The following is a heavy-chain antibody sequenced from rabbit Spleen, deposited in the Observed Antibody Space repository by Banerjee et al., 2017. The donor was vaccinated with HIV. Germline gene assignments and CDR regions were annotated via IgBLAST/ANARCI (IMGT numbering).Heavy chain of an antibody. J-gene: IGHJ6*01. Sequence: QSLEESGGGLVQPEGSLTLTCTASGFSFSSTYWMSWFRQAPGKGLEWIAYIYAGSSGTTYYASWAKGRFTISKTSSTTVTLQMTSLTAADTATYFCARDTSTSFSSYGMDLWGPGTLVTVS. V-gene: IGHV1S40*01. CDR2: IYAGSSGTT. D-gene: IGHD1-1*01. CDR3: ARDTSTSFSSYGMDL. CDR1: GFSFSSTYW.